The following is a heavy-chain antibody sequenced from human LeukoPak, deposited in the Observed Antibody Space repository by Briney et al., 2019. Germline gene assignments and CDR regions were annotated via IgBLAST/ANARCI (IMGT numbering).Heavy chain of an antibody. CDR1: GFTFSSDS. J-gene: IGHJ4*02. CDR3: ARNLFIGGWSAGERRRGRGGGSGGFDY. D-gene: IGHD6-19*01. CDR2: ISSSSYI. Sequence: GGSLTLSCAASGFTFSSDSMNWVRQAPGKGLERVSSISSSSYIYYADSVKGRFTISRDNAKHSLYLQMNSRRAEDTAVYYCARNLFIGGWSAGERRRGRGGGSGGFDYWGQGTLVTVSS. V-gene: IGHV3-21*01.